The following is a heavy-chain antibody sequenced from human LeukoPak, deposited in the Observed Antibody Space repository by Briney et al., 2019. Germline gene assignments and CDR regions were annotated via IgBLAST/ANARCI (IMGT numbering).Heavy chain of an antibody. Sequence: GGSLRLSCAASGFTFSSYSMNWVRQAPGKGLEWVSAISGSGGSTYYADSVKGRFTISRDNSKNTLYLQMNSLRAEDTAVYYCAKSPVWGPYGDYFYYFDYWGQGTLVTVSS. V-gene: IGHV3-23*01. CDR2: ISGSGGST. D-gene: IGHD4-17*01. CDR1: GFTFSSYS. CDR3: AKSPVWGPYGDYFYYFDY. J-gene: IGHJ4*02.